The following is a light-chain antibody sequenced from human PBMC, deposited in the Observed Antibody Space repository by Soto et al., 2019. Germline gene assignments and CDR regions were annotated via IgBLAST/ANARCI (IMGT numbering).Light chain of an antibody. V-gene: IGKV3-15*01. J-gene: IGKJ1*01. CDR2: GAS. Sequence: EIVITQSPATLSVSPGERATLSCRASQSVSSNLAWYQQTPGQAPRLLMYGASTRAPGIPARFSGSGSGTEFTLTISSLQSEDFAVYYCQQYDNWPRTFGQGTKVDIK. CDR1: QSVSSN. CDR3: QQYDNWPRT.